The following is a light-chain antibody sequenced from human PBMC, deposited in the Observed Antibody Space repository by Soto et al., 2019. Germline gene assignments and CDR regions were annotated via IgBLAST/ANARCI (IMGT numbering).Light chain of an antibody. J-gene: IGLJ2*01. CDR2: GDS. CDR3: QSYDSSLSGVI. Sequence: QSVLTQPPSVSGAPGQRVTISCTGSSSNIGAGYGVHWYIQLPGTAPKLLVYGDSNRPSGVPDRFSGSKSDTSASPAITGLQAEDEADYYCQSYDSSLSGVIFGGGTKVTVL. CDR1: SSNIGAGYG. V-gene: IGLV1-40*01.